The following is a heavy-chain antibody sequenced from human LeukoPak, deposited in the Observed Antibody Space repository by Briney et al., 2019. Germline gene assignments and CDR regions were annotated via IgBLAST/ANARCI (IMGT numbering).Heavy chain of an antibody. Sequence: ASVKVSCKASGYTLTVYYIHWVRQAPGQGLEWMGRINPNSGDTNFAQKFQGRVTMTRDTSTSTAYMELRSLRSDDTAVYYCARMGKIGGSIDYWGQGTLVTVSS. CDR1: GYTLTVYY. CDR2: INPNSGDT. V-gene: IGHV1-2*06. CDR3: ARMGKIGGSIDY. D-gene: IGHD3-16*01. J-gene: IGHJ4*02.